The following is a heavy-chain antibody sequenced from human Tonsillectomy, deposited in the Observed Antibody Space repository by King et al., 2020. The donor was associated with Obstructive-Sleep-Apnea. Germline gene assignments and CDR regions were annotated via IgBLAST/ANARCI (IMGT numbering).Heavy chain of an antibody. CDR3: ARETITWNDPPGFDY. CDR2: INPPGGTT. CDR1: GYTFTKYY. V-gene: IGHV1-46*01. Sequence: VQLVESGAEVKKPGASVKVSCKASGYTFTKYYMHWVRQARGQRLEWMGVINPPGGTTVYAQKFQGKVTMTRDTSTSTVFMELSGLRSEDTAVYYCARETITWNDPPGFDYWGQGTQVTVSS. J-gene: IGHJ4*02. D-gene: IGHD1-1*01.